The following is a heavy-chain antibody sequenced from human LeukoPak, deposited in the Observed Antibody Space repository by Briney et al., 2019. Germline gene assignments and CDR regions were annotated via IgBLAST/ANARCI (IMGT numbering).Heavy chain of an antibody. CDR3: ARQVVREAGHDY. J-gene: IGHJ4*02. CDR1: GGSISSYY. Sequence: SETLSLTCTVSGGSISSYYWSWIRQPPGKGLEWIGYIYYSWSTNYNPSLKSRVTISVDTSKNQFSLKLSSVTAADTAVYYCARQVVREAGHDYWGQGTLVTVSS. D-gene: IGHD3-10*01. V-gene: IGHV4-59*08. CDR2: IYYSWST.